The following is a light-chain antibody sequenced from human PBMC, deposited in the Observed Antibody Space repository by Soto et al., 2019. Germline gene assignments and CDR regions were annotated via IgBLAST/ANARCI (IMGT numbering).Light chain of an antibody. V-gene: IGKV3-20*01. CDR2: GAS. CDR1: QTVTSTY. Sequence: DIVLTQSPGTLSLSPGERATLSCRASQTVTSTYLAWYQHKPGQAPRLLIKGASSRATGISDRFSGSGSGTDFTLTISRLEPEDFAIYYCQQYGSSPISFGGGTKVDIK. CDR3: QQYGSSPIS. J-gene: IGKJ4*01.